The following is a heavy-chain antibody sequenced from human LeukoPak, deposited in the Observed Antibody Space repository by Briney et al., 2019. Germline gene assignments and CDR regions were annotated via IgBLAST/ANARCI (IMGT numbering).Heavy chain of an antibody. Sequence: GGPLRLSCAASGFTFSSYGMHWVRQAPGKGLEWVAVISYDGSNKYYADSVKGRFTISRDNSKNTLYLQMNSLRAEDTAVYYCAKHWNDLDYWGQGTLVTVSS. J-gene: IGHJ4*02. CDR1: GFTFSSYG. CDR3: AKHWNDLDY. CDR2: ISYDGSNK. D-gene: IGHD1-1*01. V-gene: IGHV3-30*18.